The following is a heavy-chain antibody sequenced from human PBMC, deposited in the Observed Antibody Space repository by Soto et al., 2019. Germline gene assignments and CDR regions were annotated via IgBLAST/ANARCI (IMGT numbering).Heavy chain of an antibody. Sequence: ASVKVSCKASGYTFTSYAMNWVRQAPGQGLEWMGWINTNTGNPTYAQGFTGRFVFSLDTSVSTAYLQISSLKAEDTAVYYCARDFVVVPAAGAFDIWGQGTMVTVSS. CDR2: INTNTGNP. D-gene: IGHD2-2*01. CDR1: GYTFTSYA. V-gene: IGHV7-4-1*02. J-gene: IGHJ3*02. CDR3: ARDFVVVPAAGAFDI.